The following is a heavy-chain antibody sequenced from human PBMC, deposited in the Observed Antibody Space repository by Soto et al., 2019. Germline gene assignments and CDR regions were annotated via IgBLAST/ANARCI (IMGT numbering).Heavy chain of an antibody. CDR2: TYYRSKWYN. J-gene: IGHJ6*02. CDR3: ARDPYSGSYPYYYYYGMDV. CDR1: GGSVCSNSAA. Sequence: SQTLSLTCAISGGSVCSNSAAGNWIRQSPSRGLEWLGRTYYRSKWYNDYAVSVKSRITINPDTSKNQFSLQLNSVTPEDTAVYYCARDPYSGSYPYYYYYGMDVWGQGTTVTVSS. V-gene: IGHV6-1*01. D-gene: IGHD1-26*01.